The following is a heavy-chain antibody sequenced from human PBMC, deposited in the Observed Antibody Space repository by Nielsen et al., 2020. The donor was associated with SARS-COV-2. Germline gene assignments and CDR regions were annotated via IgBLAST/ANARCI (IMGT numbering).Heavy chain of an antibody. D-gene: IGHD4-17*01. CDR1: GFTFSNYW. J-gene: IGHJ4*02. CDR3: ARGPMTTVPDY. CDR2: INSEGTST. V-gene: IGHV3-74*01. Sequence: GESLKISCAASGFTFSNYWMHWVRQAPGKGLVWVSRINSEGTSTTYADSVKGRFTVSRDNAKNTVYLQINSLIAEDTAVYFCARGPMTTVPDYWGQGSLVTVSS.